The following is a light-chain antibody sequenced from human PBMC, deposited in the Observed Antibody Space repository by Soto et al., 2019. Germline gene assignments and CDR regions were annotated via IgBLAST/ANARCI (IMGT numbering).Light chain of an antibody. CDR3: TSFTSSTTYL. Sequence: SALTQPASGRGCHGQTITISFTGTSSDVGGYNYVCWYQHHPGKAPKLIISEVSNRPSGVSDHFSGSKSGNTASLTISGLQPEDEADYYCTSFTSSTTYLFGNGTKVTVL. CDR1: SSDVGGYNY. CDR2: EVS. J-gene: IGLJ1*01. V-gene: IGLV2-14*01.